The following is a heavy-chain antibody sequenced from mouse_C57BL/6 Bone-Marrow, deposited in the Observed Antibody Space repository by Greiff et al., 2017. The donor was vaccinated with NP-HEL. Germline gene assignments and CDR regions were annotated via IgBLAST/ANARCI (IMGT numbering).Heavy chain of an antibody. CDR2: ISYDGSN. Sequence: EVKLMESGPGLVKPSQSLSLTCSVTGYSITSGYYWNWIRQFPGNKLEWMGYISYDGSNNYNPSLKNRISITRDTYKNQFFLKLNSRTTEDTAADYCARSSPLYYYAMDYWGQGTSVTVSS. J-gene: IGHJ4*01. CDR3: ARSSPLYYYAMDY. CDR1: GYSITSGYY. D-gene: IGHD1-1*01. V-gene: IGHV3-6*01.